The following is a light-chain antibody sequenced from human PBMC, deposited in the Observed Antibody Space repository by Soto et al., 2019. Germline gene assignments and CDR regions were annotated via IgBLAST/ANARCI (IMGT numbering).Light chain of an antibody. CDR2: GTS. Sequence: EIVLTQSPGTLSLSPGERATLSCRASQSVSSSYLAWYQQKPGQAPRVLIYGTSSRASGIPDRFSGSGSGTAFTLSISRLEPEDFAVYYCQQSSSSPYTFGQGTKLEIK. CDR3: QQSSSSPYT. V-gene: IGKV3-20*01. CDR1: QSVSSSY. J-gene: IGKJ2*01.